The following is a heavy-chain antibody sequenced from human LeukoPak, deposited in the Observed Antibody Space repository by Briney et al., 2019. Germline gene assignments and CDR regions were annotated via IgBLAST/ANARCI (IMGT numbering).Heavy chain of an antibody. J-gene: IGHJ4*02. Sequence: GGSLRLSCAASGFTFSSYSMNWVRQAPGKGLEWVSSISSSSSYIYYADSVKGRFTISRDNAKKSLYLQMNSLTADDTAVYYCARHGRAGGLALNWGQGTLVTVSS. V-gene: IGHV3-21*01. CDR3: ARHGRAGGLALN. CDR2: ISSSSSYI. CDR1: GFTFSSYS. D-gene: IGHD3-10*01.